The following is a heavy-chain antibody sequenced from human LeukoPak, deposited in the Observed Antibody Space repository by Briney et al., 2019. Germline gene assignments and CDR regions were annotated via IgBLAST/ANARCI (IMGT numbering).Heavy chain of an antibody. J-gene: IGHJ5*02. Sequence: GGSLRLSCAASGFTFSSYGMHWVRQAPGKGLEWVAVISYDGSNKYYADSVKGRFTISRDNSKNTLYLQMNSLRAEDTAVYYCAKERPGYSSSWSRFDPWGQGTLVTVSS. CDR1: GFTFSSYG. CDR2: ISYDGSNK. V-gene: IGHV3-30*18. CDR3: AKERPGYSSSWSRFDP. D-gene: IGHD6-13*01.